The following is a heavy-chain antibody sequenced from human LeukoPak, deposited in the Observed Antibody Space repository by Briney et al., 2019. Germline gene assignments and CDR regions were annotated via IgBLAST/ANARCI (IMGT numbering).Heavy chain of an antibody. Sequence: PGGSLRLSCAASGFTFSSYAMHWVRQAPGKGLEYVSAISSTGTSTYYANSVKGRFTISRDNSKNTLYLQMGSLRGEDMAVYYCARGFYSSGWPRYGMDVWGQGTTVTVSS. J-gene: IGHJ6*02. CDR1: GFTFSSYA. CDR3: ARGFYSSGWPRYGMDV. CDR2: ISSTGTST. V-gene: IGHV3-64*01. D-gene: IGHD6-19*01.